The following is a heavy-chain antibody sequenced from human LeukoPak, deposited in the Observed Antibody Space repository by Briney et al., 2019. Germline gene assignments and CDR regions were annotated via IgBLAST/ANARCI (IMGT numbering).Heavy chain of an antibody. CDR1: GGSFSGYY. J-gene: IGHJ6*03. V-gene: IGHV4-34*01. Sequence: SETLSLTCAVYGGSFSGYYWSWIRQPPGKGLEWIGEINHSGSTNYNPSLKSRVTISVDTSKNQFSLKLSSVTAADTAVYYCARHLREWLVLWGHTYYYYYMDVWGKGTTVTISS. CDR3: ARHLREWLVLWGHTYYYYYMDV. D-gene: IGHD6-19*01. CDR2: INHSGST.